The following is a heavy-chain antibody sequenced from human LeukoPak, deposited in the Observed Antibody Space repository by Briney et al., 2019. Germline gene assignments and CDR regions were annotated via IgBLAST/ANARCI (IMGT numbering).Heavy chain of an antibody. V-gene: IGHV3-15*01. CDR1: GFTFSNTL. J-gene: IGHJ4*02. D-gene: IGHD3-10*01. Sequence: GGSLRLSCAASGFTFSNTLMSWVRQAPGKGLEWVGRIKSKSDGGATDYAAPVQGRFIISRDDSKNTLYLRMNSLKTEDTAVYYCTTYEGVYWGQGTLVTVSA. CDR3: TTYEGVY. CDR2: IKSKSDGGAT.